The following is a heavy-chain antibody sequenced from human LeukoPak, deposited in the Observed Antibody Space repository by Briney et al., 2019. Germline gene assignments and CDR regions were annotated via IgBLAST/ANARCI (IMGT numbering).Heavy chain of an antibody. CDR1: GGSISRGCHY. J-gene: IGHJ4*02. Sequence: SETLSLTCTVSGGSISRGCHYWNWIRQSAGNGLEWFGRIYTSGSINYNPSLGSRVTISIDTSKNQFSLKLTSVTAADTAVYDCARALGYCSGGSCYQPDYWGQGILVTVSS. D-gene: IGHD2-15*01. V-gene: IGHV4-61*02. CDR3: ARALGYCSGGSCYQPDY. CDR2: IYTSGSI.